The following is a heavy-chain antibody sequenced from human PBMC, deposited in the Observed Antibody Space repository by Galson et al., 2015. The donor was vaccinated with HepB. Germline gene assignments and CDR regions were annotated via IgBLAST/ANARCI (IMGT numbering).Heavy chain of an antibody. Sequence: SLRLSCAASGFTFDNYAMHWVRQAPGKGLQYVSTIRSDGGNTYYADSVKGRFTISRDNSKNTLFLQLNSLRPEDTAVYYCVKPSSYYDSRSPFDYWGQGTLVTVSS. CDR2: IRSDGGNT. D-gene: IGHD3-22*01. V-gene: IGHV3-64D*06. CDR1: GFTFDNYA. CDR3: VKPSSYYDSRSPFDY. J-gene: IGHJ4*02.